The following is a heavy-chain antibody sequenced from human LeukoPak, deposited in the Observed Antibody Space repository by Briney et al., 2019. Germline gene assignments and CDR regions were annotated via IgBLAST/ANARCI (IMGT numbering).Heavy chain of an antibody. J-gene: IGHJ3*02. Sequence: PGGSLRLSCAASGFTFSSYAMSWVRQAPGKGLEWVSAISGSGGSTYYADSVKGRFTISRDNSKNTLYLQMNSLRAEDTAVYYCAKDLVGYCSGGSCYSSAFDIWGQGTMVTVSS. V-gene: IGHV3-23*01. CDR2: ISGSGGST. D-gene: IGHD2-15*01. CDR1: GFTFSSYA. CDR3: AKDLVGYCSGGSCYSSAFDI.